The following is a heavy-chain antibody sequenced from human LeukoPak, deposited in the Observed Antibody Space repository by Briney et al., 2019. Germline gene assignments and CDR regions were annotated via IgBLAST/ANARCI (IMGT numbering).Heavy chain of an antibody. D-gene: IGHD6-19*01. CDR2: IKYDGNEE. J-gene: IGHJ3*02. CDR3: ARGSSGWYNAFDI. Sequence: GGSLRLSCAASGFTFSSYWMSWMRQAPGKGLEWVANIKYDGNEEYYVDSVKGRFTISRDNAKNSLYLQLNSLRVEDTAVYYCARGSSGWYNAFDIWGQGTMVTVSS. V-gene: IGHV3-7*04. CDR1: GFTFSSYW.